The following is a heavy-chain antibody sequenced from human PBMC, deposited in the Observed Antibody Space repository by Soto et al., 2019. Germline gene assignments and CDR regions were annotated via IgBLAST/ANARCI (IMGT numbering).Heavy chain of an antibody. CDR2: IGAADDT. Sequence: EGQLVESGGGLVQPGGSLRLSCAASGFTFSYYDFHWVRQATGKGLEWVSAIGAADDTYYPDSVKGRFTISRAIAKNALYLQMNSLRAEDTAVYYCAREQQLGGWDALDIWGRGTVVTVSS. D-gene: IGHD2-15*01. CDR3: AREQQLGGWDALDI. J-gene: IGHJ3*02. CDR1: GFTFSYYD. V-gene: IGHV3-13*01.